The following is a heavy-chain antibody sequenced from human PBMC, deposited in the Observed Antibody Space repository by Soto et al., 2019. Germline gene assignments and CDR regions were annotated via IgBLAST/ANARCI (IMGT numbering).Heavy chain of an antibody. CDR1: GFTFSDYY. V-gene: IGHV3-11*01. J-gene: IGHJ3*02. CDR3: ARLEYSSWDDAFDI. Sequence: GGSLRLSCAASGFTFSDYYMSWIRQAPGKGLEWVSYISSSGSTIYYADSVKGRFTISRDNAKNSLYLQMNSLRAEDTAVYYCARLEYSSWDDAFDIWGQGTMVTVSS. CDR2: ISSSGSTI. D-gene: IGHD6-6*01.